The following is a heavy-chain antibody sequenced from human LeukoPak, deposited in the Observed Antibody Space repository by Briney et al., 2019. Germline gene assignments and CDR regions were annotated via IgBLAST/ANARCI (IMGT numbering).Heavy chain of an antibody. J-gene: IGHJ6*02. CDR1: GYTFTSHA. D-gene: IGHD4-23*01. V-gene: IGHV1-3*01. CDR2: INAGNGNT. Sequence: ASVKVSCKASGYTFTSHAMHWVRQAPGQRLEWMGWINAGNGNTKYSQKFQGRVTITRDTSASTAYMELSSLRSEDTAVYYCARGRTSGGNRNGMDVWGQGTTVTVSS. CDR3: ARGRTSGGNRNGMDV.